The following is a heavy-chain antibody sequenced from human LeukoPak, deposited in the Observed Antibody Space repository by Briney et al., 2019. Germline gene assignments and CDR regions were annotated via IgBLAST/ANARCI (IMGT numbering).Heavy chain of an antibody. Sequence: SETLSLTCTVSGGPINTDYWNWIRQPPGKGLEWIGYVHYTGTTNYNPSLKSRLAISIDTSKNQFSLKLSSVTAADTAVYYCARASNSKDYYYYYYYMDVWGKGTTVTVSS. J-gene: IGHJ6*03. CDR1: GGPINTDY. CDR3: ARASNSKDYYYYYYYMDV. V-gene: IGHV4-59*12. CDR2: VHYTGTT. D-gene: IGHD4-11*01.